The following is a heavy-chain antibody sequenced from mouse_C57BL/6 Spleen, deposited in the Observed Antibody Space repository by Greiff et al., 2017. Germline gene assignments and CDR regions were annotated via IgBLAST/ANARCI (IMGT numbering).Heavy chain of an antibody. Sequence: EVQLVESGGGLVKPGGSLKLSCAASGFTFSDYGMHWVRQAPEKGLEWVAYISSGSSTIYYADTVKGRFTISRDNAKNTLFLQMTSLRSEDTAMYYCALDSSGYGYYAMDYGGQGTSVTVSS. J-gene: IGHJ4*01. D-gene: IGHD3-2*02. CDR2: ISSGSSTI. V-gene: IGHV5-17*01. CDR1: GFTFSDYG. CDR3: ALDSSGYGYYAMDY.